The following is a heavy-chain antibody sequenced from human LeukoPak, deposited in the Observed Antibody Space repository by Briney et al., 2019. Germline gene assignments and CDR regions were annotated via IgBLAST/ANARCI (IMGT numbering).Heavy chain of an antibody. D-gene: IGHD2-2*02. J-gene: IGHJ4*02. CDR1: GGSISSSSYY. CDR2: IYYSGST. V-gene: IGHV4-39*01. Sequence: SETLSLTCTVSGGSISSSSYYWGWIRQPPGKGLEWIGSIYYSGSTYYNPSLKSRVTISVDTSKNQLSLKLSSVTAADTAVYYCASGDCSSTSCYTGDYWGQGTLVTVSS. CDR3: ASGDCSSTSCYTGDY.